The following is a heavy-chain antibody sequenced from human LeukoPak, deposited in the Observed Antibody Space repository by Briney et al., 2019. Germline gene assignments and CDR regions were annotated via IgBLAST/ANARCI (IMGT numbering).Heavy chain of an antibody. D-gene: IGHD3-22*01. Sequence: GESLKISCQASGYSFSSYWIAWVRHMPRKGLEWMGIIYPGDSDTKYSPSFEGQVTISADKSTSTTYLQWSSLRASDTAIYYCARRWYDSSGYSRHFDYWGQGTLVTVPS. CDR2: IYPGDSDT. CDR1: GYSFSSYW. CDR3: ARRWYDSSGYSRHFDY. V-gene: IGHV5-51*01. J-gene: IGHJ4*02.